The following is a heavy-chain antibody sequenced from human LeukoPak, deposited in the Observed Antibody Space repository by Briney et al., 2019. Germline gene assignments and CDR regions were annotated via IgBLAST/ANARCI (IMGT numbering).Heavy chain of an antibody. Sequence: GGSLRLSCAASGFTFSSYSMNWVRQAPGKGLEWVPSISSSSSYIYYADSVKGRFTISRDNAKNSLYLQMNSLRAEDTAVYYCARDLGHYYGSGSYYCWGQGTMVTVSS. D-gene: IGHD3-10*01. CDR3: ARDLGHYYGSGSYYC. CDR2: ISSSSSYI. CDR1: GFTFSSYS. J-gene: IGHJ3*01. V-gene: IGHV3-21*01.